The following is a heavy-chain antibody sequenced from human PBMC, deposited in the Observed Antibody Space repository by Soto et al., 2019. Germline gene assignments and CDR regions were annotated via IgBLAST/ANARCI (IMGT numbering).Heavy chain of an antibody. CDR2: IYWHDDK. CDR3: AHRGGAAVGLYYFDY. Sequence: SGPTLVNPTQTLTLTCTFSGFSLSTTGVGVGWIRQPPGEALEWLALIYWHDDKRYRPSLKSRLTITKDTSKNQVVLTRTNMDPVDTATYYCAHRGGAAVGLYYFDYWGQGTLVTVS. V-gene: IGHV2-5*01. J-gene: IGHJ4*02. D-gene: IGHD6-13*01. CDR1: GFSLSTTGVG.